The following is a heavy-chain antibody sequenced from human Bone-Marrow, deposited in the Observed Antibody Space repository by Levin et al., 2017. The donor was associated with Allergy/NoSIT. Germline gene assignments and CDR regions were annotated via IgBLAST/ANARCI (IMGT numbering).Heavy chain of an antibody. V-gene: IGHV3-7*01. J-gene: IGHJ4*02. D-gene: IGHD3-22*01. CDR2: IKQDGSEK. Sequence: PGGSLRLSCAASGFTFSSYWMSWVRQAPGKGLEWVANIKQDGSEKYYVDSVKGRFTISRDNAKNSLYLQMNSLRAEDTAVYYCAREVSSTRLLYYYDRCPDYWGQGTLVTVSS. CDR1: GFTFSSYW. CDR3: AREVSSTRLLYYYDRCPDY.